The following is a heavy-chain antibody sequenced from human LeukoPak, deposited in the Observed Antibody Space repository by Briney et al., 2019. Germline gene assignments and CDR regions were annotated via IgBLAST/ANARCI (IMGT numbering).Heavy chain of an antibody. V-gene: IGHV5-51*01. CDR1: GYSFTSYW. CDR3: ARGGNYCDSSGYTLPAPYYYGMDV. D-gene: IGHD3-22*01. J-gene: IGHJ6*02. CDR2: IYPGDSDT. Sequence: GESLKISCKGSGYSFTSYWIGWVRQMPGKGLEWMGIIYPGDSDTRYSPSFQGQVTISADKSISTAYLQWSSLKASDTAMYYCARGGNYCDSSGYTLPAPYYYGMDVWGQGTTVTVSS.